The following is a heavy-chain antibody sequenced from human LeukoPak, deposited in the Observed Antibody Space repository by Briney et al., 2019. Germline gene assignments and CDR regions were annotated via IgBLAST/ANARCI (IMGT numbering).Heavy chain of an antibody. V-gene: IGHV4-34*01. CDR3: AGPGAGDLDY. Sequence: PSETLSLTCAVYGGSFGIYYWSWIRQPPGKGLEWIGEINHSGSTNHNPSLKSRVTISVDMSKNQFSLKLSSVTAADTAVYYCAGPGAGDLDYWGQGTLVTVSS. D-gene: IGHD3-10*01. J-gene: IGHJ4*02. CDR2: INHSGST. CDR1: GGSFGIYY.